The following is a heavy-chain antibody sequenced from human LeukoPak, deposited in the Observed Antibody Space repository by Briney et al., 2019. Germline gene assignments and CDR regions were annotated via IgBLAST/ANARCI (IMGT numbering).Heavy chain of an antibody. CDR3: ARLSSEYSSSWLDS. D-gene: IGHD6-13*01. Sequence: SETLSLTCTVSGGSISSYYWSWIRQPPGQGLEWIVYIYDSGDTNYNPTLKSRVTISVDTSKNQFSLKLTSVTAADTATYYCARLSSEYSSSWLDSWGQGALVTVSS. CDR1: GGSISSYY. J-gene: IGHJ4*02. V-gene: IGHV4-59*08. CDR2: IYDSGDT.